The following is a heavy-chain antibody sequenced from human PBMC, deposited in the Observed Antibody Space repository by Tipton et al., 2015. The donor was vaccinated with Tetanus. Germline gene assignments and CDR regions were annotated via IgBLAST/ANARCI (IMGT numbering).Heavy chain of an antibody. CDR1: GGSVSNSDYY. CDR2: IYYSGST. V-gene: IGHV4-61*08. Sequence: TLSLTCTVSGGSVSNSDYYWSWIRQPPGKGLEWIGYIYYSGSTNYNPSLESRVTISVDTSKNQFSLKLRSVTAADTAVYYCARLYSYGSLYWFDPWGQGTLVTVSS. J-gene: IGHJ5*02. D-gene: IGHD5-18*01. CDR3: ARLYSYGSLYWFDP.